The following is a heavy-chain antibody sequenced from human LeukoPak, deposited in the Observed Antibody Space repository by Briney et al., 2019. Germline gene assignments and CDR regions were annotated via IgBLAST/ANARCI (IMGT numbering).Heavy chain of an antibody. Sequence: SETLSLTCTVSGGSISSYYWSWIRQPAGKGLEWIGRIYTSGSTNYNPSLKSRVTMSVDTSKNQFSLKLSSVTAADTAVYYCARTISTSCYTPIPYWFDYWGQGTLVTVSS. CDR2: IYTSGST. V-gene: IGHV4-4*07. CDR1: GGSISSYY. D-gene: IGHD2-2*02. J-gene: IGHJ4*02. CDR3: ARTISTSCYTPIPYWFDY.